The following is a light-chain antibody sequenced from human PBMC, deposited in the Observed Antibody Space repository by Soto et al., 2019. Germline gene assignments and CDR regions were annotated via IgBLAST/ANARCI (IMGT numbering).Light chain of an antibody. CDR3: QQRSDWPPYT. J-gene: IGKJ2*01. CDR1: QSSSER. CDR2: DAS. V-gene: IGKV3-11*01. Sequence: EVVLTQSPAPLSLSPGDSATLSCRASQSSSERLGWYQHKPGQAPRLLIFDASKRAEGVPARFSGSGSGTDFTPTISSLEHEDFAVDYCQQRSDWPPYTFGQGTKVEHK.